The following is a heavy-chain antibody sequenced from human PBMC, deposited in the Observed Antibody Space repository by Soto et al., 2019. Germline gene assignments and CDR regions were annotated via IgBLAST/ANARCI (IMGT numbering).Heavy chain of an antibody. CDR3: ARASSSGRYNYFYYYMDV. D-gene: IGHD6-19*01. V-gene: IGHV3-72*01. CDR1: GFTLSDHY. J-gene: IGHJ6*03. CDR2: TRNKANSYTT. Sequence: GGSLRLSCAASGFTLSDHYMDWVRQAPGKGLEWVGRTRNKANSYTTEFAASVKGRFTISRDDSLTSLYLQMNSLKTEDTAVYFCARASSSGRYNYFYYYMDVWGKGTTVTVSS.